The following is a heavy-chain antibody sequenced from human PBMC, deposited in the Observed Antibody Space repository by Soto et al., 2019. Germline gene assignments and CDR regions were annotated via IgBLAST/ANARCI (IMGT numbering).Heavy chain of an antibody. CDR2: ITPIFDTT. J-gene: IGHJ5*02. CDR1: GGTFSNYA. Sequence: QIHLVQSGAEVKKPGSSVKISCKASGGTFSNYAISWVRQAPGQGLEWMGGITPIFDTTNYAQKFQCRLTITADTSTSTAYMELRSLSSDDTAIYFCARYPTSQNNWFDPWAQGTLVTVSS. V-gene: IGHV1-69*06. CDR3: ARYPTSQNNWFDP. D-gene: IGHD3-9*01.